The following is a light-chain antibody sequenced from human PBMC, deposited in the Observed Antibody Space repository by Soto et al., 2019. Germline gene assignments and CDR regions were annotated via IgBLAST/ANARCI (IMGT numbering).Light chain of an antibody. CDR3: SSYTGRSTRVV. J-gene: IGLJ2*01. CDR2: NVS. CDR1: SSDVGGYNY. V-gene: IGLV2-14*03. Sequence: QSVLTQPASVSGSPGQSITISCSGTSSDVGGYNYVSWYQQHPGKAPKLMIYNVSNRPSGVSNRFSGSKSGNTASLTISGLQAEDEADYYCSSYTGRSTRVVFGGGTKLTVL.